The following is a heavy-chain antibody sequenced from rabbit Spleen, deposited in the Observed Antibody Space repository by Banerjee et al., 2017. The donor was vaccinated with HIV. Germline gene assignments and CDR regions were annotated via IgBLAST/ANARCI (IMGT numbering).Heavy chain of an antibody. CDR1: GFDFSNYG. D-gene: IGHD4-1*01. Sequence: QEQLVESGGGLVQPGGSLKLSCKASGFDFSNYGVSWVRQAPGKGLEWIGYINTGSGSAYYASWAKGRFTISKSTSLNTVTLQMTSLTAADTATYFCARDLDDAIGWNFGWWGPGTLVTVS. J-gene: IGHJ4*01. CDR3: ARDLDDAIGWNFGW. CDR2: INTGSGSA. V-gene: IGHV1S47*01.